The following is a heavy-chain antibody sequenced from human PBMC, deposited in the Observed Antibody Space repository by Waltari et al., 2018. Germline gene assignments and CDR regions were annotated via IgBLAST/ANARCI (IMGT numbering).Heavy chain of an antibody. V-gene: IGHV4-4*02. Sequence: QVQLQESGPGLVKPSETLSLTCAVSGGSISSSNWWSWIRQPPGKGLEWIGNIGGSSGSTYFNPSLKSRVTISKDTSKNQFSLKLSSVTAADTAVYYCARVYGSNYVRFDYWGQGVLVTVSS. D-gene: IGHD3-10*02. CDR3: ARVYGSNYVRFDY. CDR1: GGSISSSNW. CDR2: IGGSSGST. J-gene: IGHJ4*02.